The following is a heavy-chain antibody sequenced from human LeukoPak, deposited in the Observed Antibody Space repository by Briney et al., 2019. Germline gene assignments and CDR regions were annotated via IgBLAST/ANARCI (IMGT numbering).Heavy chain of an antibody. V-gene: IGHV3-30*10. Sequence: GGSLRLSCAASGFTFSSYAMHWVRQAPGKGLEWVAVISYDGSNKYYTDSVKGRFTISRDNSKNTLYLQMNSLRAEDTAVYYCARESYDFWSGYHPRHAFDIWGQGTMVTVSS. CDR1: GFTFSSYA. D-gene: IGHD3-3*01. CDR3: ARESYDFWSGYHPRHAFDI. CDR2: ISYDGSNK. J-gene: IGHJ3*02.